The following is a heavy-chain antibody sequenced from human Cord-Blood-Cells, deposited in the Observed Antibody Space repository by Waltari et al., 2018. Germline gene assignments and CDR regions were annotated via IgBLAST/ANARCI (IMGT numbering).Heavy chain of an antibody. V-gene: IGHV4-34*01. CDR3: ARGSSGQVGATFHFDY. Sequence: QVQLQQWGAGLLKPSETLSLTCAVYGGSFSGYYWSWLRLPPGKGLEWTGEINHSGSTNYNPSLKSRITISVDTSKNQFSLKLSSVTAADTAVYYCARGSSGQVGATFHFDYWGQGTLVTVSS. J-gene: IGHJ4*02. CDR2: INHSGST. D-gene: IGHD1-26*01. CDR1: GGSFSGYY.